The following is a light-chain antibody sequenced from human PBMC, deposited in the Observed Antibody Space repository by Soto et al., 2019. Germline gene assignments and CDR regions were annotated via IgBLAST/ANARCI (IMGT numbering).Light chain of an antibody. CDR3: LQLHSYPLP. Sequence: IQLTQSPSSLSASVGDRVTITCRASQGISSFLAWYQQKPGKAPKLLIYGASTLQSGVPARFSGSGSRKVFPLTIVILCPDDFATYYFLQLHSYPLPFGPGTKVDIK. V-gene: IGKV1-9*01. CDR1: QGISSF. J-gene: IGKJ3*01. CDR2: GAS.